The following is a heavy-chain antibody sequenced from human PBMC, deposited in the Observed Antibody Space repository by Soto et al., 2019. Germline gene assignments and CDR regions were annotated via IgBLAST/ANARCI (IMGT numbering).Heavy chain of an antibody. CDR2: ISSSGSSV. D-gene: IGHD5-12*01. CDR1: IFTFSTYE. Sequence: GGCLLLSCAASIFTFSTYEMHWVRQAPGKGLNRVSCISSSGSSVYYADSVNGRFTISRDNSRNSLYLQMNSLRDEDTALYYCVRYCSSTLCNGVATRTFDYWGQGAMVTVSS. CDR3: VRYCSSTLCNGVATRTFDY. J-gene: IGHJ4*02. V-gene: IGHV3-48*03.